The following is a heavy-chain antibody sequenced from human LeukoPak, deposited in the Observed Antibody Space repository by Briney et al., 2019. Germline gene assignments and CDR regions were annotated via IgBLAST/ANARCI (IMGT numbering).Heavy chain of an antibody. J-gene: IGHJ4*02. CDR2: MSPNSGDT. CDR1: GGTFPSYA. V-gene: IGHV1-8*02. CDR3: ARGVAAGYDY. D-gene: IGHD6-13*01. Sequence: ASVKVSCKASGGTFPSYAINWVRQATGQGLEWMGWMSPNSGDTGFAQKFQGRVTMTRNTSITTAYMELSSLRSDDTAIYYCARGVAAGYDYWGQGTLVTVSS.